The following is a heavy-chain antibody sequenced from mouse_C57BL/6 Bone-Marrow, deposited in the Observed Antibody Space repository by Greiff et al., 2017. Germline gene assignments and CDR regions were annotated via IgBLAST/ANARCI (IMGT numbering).Heavy chain of an antibody. D-gene: IGHD1-1*01. CDR3: TRGSSYGAMDY. CDR2: ISSGGDYI. CDR1: GFTFSSYA. Sequence: EVQRVESGEGLVKPGGSLKLSCAASGFTFSSYAMSWVRQTPEKRLEWVAYISSGGDYIYYADTVQGRFTISRDNARNTLYLQMGSLKSEDTTMYYCTRGSSYGAMDYWGQGTSVTVSS. J-gene: IGHJ4*01. V-gene: IGHV5-9-1*02.